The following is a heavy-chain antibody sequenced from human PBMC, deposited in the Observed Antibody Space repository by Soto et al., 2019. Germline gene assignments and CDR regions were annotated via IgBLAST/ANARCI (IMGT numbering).Heavy chain of an antibody. Sequence: QVQLVQSGAEVKKPGSSVKVSCKASGGTFSSYSINWVRQAPGQGLEWMGEIIPIFCTANYAQKFQGTVTITAAESTRTASMELSSLRSDDTVVYYCARDGGRNSGGIDYWGQGTLVTVSS. D-gene: IGHD1-26*01. CDR3: ARDGGRNSGGIDY. CDR2: IIPIFCTA. CDR1: GGTFSSYS. J-gene: IGHJ4*02. V-gene: IGHV1-69*01.